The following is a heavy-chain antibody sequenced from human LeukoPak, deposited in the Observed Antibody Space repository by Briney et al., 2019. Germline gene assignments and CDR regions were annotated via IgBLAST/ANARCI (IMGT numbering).Heavy chain of an antibody. J-gene: IGHJ4*02. Sequence: SSETLSLTCAVYGGSFSGYYWSWIRQPPGKGLEWIGEINHSGSTNYNPSLKSRVTISVDTSKNQFSLKLSSVTAADTAVYYCARHRVGIAAAGHTTGGYYFDYWGQGTLVTVSS. V-gene: IGHV4-34*01. CDR3: ARHRVGIAAAGHTTGGYYFDY. CDR1: GGSFSGYY. D-gene: IGHD6-13*01. CDR2: INHSGST.